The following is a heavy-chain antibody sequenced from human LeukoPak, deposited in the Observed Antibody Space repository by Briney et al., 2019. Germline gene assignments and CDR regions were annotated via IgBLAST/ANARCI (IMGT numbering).Heavy chain of an antibody. CDR1: GYTFTSYD. Sequence: ASVKVSCKASGYTFTSYDINWVRQATGPGLEWMGWMNPNSGNTGYAQKFRGRVTMTRNTSISTAYMELSSLRSEDTAVYYCAREPGRYFDWLLSGGTDYWGQGTLVTVSS. CDR3: AREPGRYFDWLLSGGTDY. CDR2: MNPNSGNT. V-gene: IGHV1-8*01. D-gene: IGHD3-9*01. J-gene: IGHJ4*02.